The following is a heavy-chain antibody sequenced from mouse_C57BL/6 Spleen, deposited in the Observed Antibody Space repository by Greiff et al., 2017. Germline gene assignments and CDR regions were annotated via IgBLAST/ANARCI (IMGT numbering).Heavy chain of an antibody. J-gene: IGHJ1*03. CDR2: ISSGSSTI. D-gene: IGHD1-1*01. Sequence: DVKLQESGGGLVKPGGSLKLSCAASGFTFSDYGMHWVRQAPEKGLEWVAYISSGSSTIYYADTVKGRFTISRDNAKNTLFLQMTSLRSEDTAMYYCARPTVVARRYFDVWGTGTTVTVSS. V-gene: IGHV5-17*01. CDR1: GFTFSDYG. CDR3: ARPTVVARRYFDV.